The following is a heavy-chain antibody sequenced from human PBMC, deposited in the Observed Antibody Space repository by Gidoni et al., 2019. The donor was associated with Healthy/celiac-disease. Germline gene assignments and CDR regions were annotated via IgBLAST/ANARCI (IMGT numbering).Heavy chain of an antibody. CDR1: GLPFSSYS. D-gene: IGHD4-17*01. Sequence: VQLVESGGGLVQPGGSLGLSCSSSGLPFSSYSMNWVRQAPGKGLEWVSYISSSSSTIYYADSVKGRFTISRDNAKNSLYLQMNSLRDEDTAVYYCARGEVVTTVVTLPNYWGQGTLVTVSS. CDR2: ISSSSSTI. V-gene: IGHV3-48*02. CDR3: ARGEVVTTVVTLPNY. J-gene: IGHJ4*02.